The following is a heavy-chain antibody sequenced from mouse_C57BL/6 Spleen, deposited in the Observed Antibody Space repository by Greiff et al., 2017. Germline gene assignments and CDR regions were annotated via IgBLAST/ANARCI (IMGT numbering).Heavy chain of an antibody. J-gene: IGHJ4*01. CDR1: GFTFTDYY. V-gene: IGHV7-3*01. Sequence: EVMLVESGGGLVQPGGSLSLSCAASGFTFTDYYMSWVRQPPGKALEWLGFISNKANGSTTEYSVSVKGRFTISGDNSQSFLYLQMHALSAEDSACYCCARAMDYWGQGTSGTGSS. CDR3: ARAMDY. CDR2: ISNKANGSTT.